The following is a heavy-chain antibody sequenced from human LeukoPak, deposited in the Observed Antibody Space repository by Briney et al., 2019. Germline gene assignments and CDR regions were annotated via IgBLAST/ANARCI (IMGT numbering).Heavy chain of an antibody. Sequence: SETLSLTCTVSGGSITGYYWSWIRQPPGKGLEWIGYISYSGSTNSNPSLKSRVTMSVDTSKNQFSLKLSSVTAADTAVYYCASGTWYSSSQDYWGQGTLVTVSS. CDR1: GGSITGYY. V-gene: IGHV4-59*01. CDR3: ASGTWYSSSQDY. CDR2: ISYSGST. D-gene: IGHD6-6*01. J-gene: IGHJ4*02.